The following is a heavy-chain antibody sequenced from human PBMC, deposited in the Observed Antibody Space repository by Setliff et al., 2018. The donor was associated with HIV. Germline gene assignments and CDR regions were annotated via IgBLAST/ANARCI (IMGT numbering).Heavy chain of an antibody. V-gene: IGHV4-59*01. CDR3: ARHVARFDYDTGGYYVSHFDY. CDR2: ISYTGTT. J-gene: IGHJ4*02. Sequence: PSETLSLTCTVSGGSISNYYWSWIRQPPGKGLEWIGYISYTGTTKYNPSLKSRVTISVDTSKNQFSVRLSSVSAADTAVYFCARHVARFDYDTGGYYVSHFDYWGLGTQVTVSS. D-gene: IGHD3-22*01. CDR1: GGSISNYY.